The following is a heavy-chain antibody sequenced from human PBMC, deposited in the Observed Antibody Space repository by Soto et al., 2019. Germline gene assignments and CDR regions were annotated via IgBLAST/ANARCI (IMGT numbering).Heavy chain of an antibody. CDR1: GFTVSSNY. Sequence: GGSLRLSCAASGFTVSSNYMSWVRQAPGKGLEWVSVIYSGGSTYYADSVKGRFTISRDNSKNTLYLQMNSLRAEDTAVYYCARRGSLLWFGELFSTDYYGMDVWGQGTTVTVSS. D-gene: IGHD3-10*01. V-gene: IGHV3-66*01. CDR3: ARRGSLLWFGELFSTDYYGMDV. CDR2: IYSGGST. J-gene: IGHJ6*02.